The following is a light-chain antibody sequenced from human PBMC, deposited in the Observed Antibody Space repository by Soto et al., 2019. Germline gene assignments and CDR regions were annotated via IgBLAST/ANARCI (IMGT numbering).Light chain of an antibody. CDR3: QQYNNWRT. CDR2: DAS. J-gene: IGKJ1*01. Sequence: IVLTQSPATLSLSPGERATLSCRASRSVSSYLAWYQHKPGQAPRLLIYDASNRATGIPARFSGSGSGTDFTLTISSLQSEDFAVYYCQQYNNWRTFGQGTKV. V-gene: IGKV3-11*01. CDR1: RSVSSY.